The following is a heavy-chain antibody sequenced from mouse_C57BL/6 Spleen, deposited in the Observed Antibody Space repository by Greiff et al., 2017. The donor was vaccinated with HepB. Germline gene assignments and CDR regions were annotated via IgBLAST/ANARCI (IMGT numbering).Heavy chain of an antibody. V-gene: IGHV1-5*01. Sequence: EVQLQQSGTVLARPGASVKMSCKTSGYTFTSYWMHWVKQRPGQGLEWIGAIYPGNSDTSYNQKFKGKAKLTAVTSASTAYMELSSLTNEDSAVYYCTRRGSYDYDGSFDYWGQGTTLTVSS. J-gene: IGHJ2*01. CDR2: IYPGNSDT. CDR1: GYTFTSYW. CDR3: TRRGSYDYDGSFDY. D-gene: IGHD2-4*01.